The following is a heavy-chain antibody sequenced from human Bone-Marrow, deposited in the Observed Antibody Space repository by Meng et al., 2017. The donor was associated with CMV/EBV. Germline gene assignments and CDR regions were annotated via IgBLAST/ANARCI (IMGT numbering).Heavy chain of an antibody. V-gene: IGHV3-48*03. CDR2: ISSSGSTI. CDR1: GFTFSSYE. Sequence: GGSLRLSCAASGFTFSSYEMNWVRQAPGKGLEWVSYISSSGSTIYYADSVKGRFTISRDNAKNSLYLQMNSLRAEDTAVYYCATRPLYCSSTSCFPVSFDYWGQRTLVTVSS. J-gene: IGHJ4*02. CDR3: ATRPLYCSSTSCFPVSFDY. D-gene: IGHD2-2*01.